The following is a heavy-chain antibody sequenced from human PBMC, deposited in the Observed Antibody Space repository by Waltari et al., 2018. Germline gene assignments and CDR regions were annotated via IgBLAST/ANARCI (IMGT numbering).Heavy chain of an antibody. Sequence: QVQLVQSGAEVKKPGASVKVSCKASGYTFTGYYMHWVRQAPGQGLEWMGRINPNSGGTNYAQKFQGRVTMTRDTSISTAYMELSRLRSDDTAVYYCATYCSGGSCRARFDPWGQGTLVTVSS. V-gene: IGHV1-2*06. CDR2: INPNSGGT. D-gene: IGHD2-15*01. CDR3: ATYCSGGSCRARFDP. CDR1: GYTFTGYY. J-gene: IGHJ5*02.